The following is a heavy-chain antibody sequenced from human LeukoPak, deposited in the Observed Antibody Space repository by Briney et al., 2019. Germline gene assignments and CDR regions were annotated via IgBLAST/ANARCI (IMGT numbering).Heavy chain of an antibody. Sequence: GGSLRLSCAASGFTFEIYWMSWVRQAPGKGLEWVANIRKDGSEKNYVDSVKGRFTISRDNAKSSLYLQMNSLRADDTALYYCARHWEGVESDAFDIWGQGTMVTVSS. D-gene: IGHD1-26*01. V-gene: IGHV3-7*04. CDR2: IRKDGSEK. CDR3: ARHWEGVESDAFDI. J-gene: IGHJ3*02. CDR1: GFTFEIYW.